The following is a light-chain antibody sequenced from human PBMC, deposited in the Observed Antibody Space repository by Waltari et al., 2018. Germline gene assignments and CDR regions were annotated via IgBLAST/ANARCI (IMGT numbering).Light chain of an antibody. CDR1: HSIGSN. CDR2: YAS. V-gene: IGKV6D-21*02. Sequence: EIALPQSPDFQSVTPKHKVTITCRASHSIGSNLHWYQQKPDQSPKLLIKYASQSISGVPSRFSGSGSGTDFTLTIDSLETEDAAAYYCHQTSSFTRTFGQGTRLEIK. J-gene: IGKJ5*01. CDR3: HQTSSFTRT.